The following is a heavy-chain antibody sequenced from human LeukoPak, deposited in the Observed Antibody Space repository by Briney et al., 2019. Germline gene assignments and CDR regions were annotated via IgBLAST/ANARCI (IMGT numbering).Heavy chain of an antibody. D-gene: IGHD1-26*01. CDR3: ARVAYFVYSGSNRWNFDN. J-gene: IGHJ4*02. CDR2: IKQDGSEK. Sequence: QPGGSLRLSCAASGFTFTNYFMAWIRQAPGKGLDWVANIKQDGSEKYYADSVRGRFTISRDNAENSLYLQMNSLRAEDTAVYYCARVAYFVYSGSNRWNFDNWGQGTLVTVSS. CDR1: GFTFTNYF. V-gene: IGHV3-7*01.